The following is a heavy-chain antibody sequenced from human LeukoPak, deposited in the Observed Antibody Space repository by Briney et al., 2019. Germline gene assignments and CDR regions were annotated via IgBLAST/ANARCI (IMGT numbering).Heavy chain of an antibody. J-gene: IGHJ4*02. CDR2: IIPILGIT. D-gene: IGHD3-3*01. V-gene: IGHV1-69*02. CDR3: ARGDLPGPYYAFWSGILRQTDKLHAIPYCFDY. Sequence: ASVKVSCNASGGTFSNNTISWVRQASGQGLEWNGRIIPILGITNYAQKFQYRVTITADKSTSTAYMELSSLRSDDTAVYYCARGDLPGPYYAFWSGILRQTDKLHAIPYCFDYWGRGTLVTVTS. CDR1: GGTFSNNT.